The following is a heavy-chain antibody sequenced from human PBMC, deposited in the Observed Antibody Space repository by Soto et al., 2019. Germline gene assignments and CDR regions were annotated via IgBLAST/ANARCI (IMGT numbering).Heavy chain of an antibody. CDR1: GGSFSGYY. Sequence: SEKLSLTCAVYGGSFSGYYWSWIRQPPGKGVEWIVEINHSGSTNYNPSLKSRVTISVDTSKNQFSLKLSSVTAADTAVYYCARSARRYCSSTSCYLRSRMVYGMDVWGQGTTVT. J-gene: IGHJ6*02. CDR3: ARSARRYCSSTSCYLRSRMVYGMDV. CDR2: INHSGST. V-gene: IGHV4-34*01. D-gene: IGHD2-2*01.